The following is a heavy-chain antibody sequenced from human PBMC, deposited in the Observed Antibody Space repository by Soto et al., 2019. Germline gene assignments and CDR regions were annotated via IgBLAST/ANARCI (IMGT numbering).Heavy chain of an antibody. V-gene: IGHV4-4*07. CDR1: GGSISSYY. J-gene: IGHJ4*02. D-gene: IGHD3-3*01. Sequence: SEALSLTCTVSGGSISSYYWSWIRQPAGKGLEWIGRIYTSGSTNYNPSLKSRVTMSVDTSKNQFSLKLSSVTAADTAVYYCAREGAHYDFWSGHYGFDYWGQGTLVTVSS. CDR3: AREGAHYDFWSGHYGFDY. CDR2: IYTSGST.